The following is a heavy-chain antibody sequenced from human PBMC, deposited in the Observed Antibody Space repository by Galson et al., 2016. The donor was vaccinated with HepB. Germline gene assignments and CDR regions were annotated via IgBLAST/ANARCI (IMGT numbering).Heavy chain of an antibody. D-gene: IGHD3-22*01. CDR3: AREFDRSFHY. Sequence: SLRLSCAASGFRLTNYWMSWVRQAPGKGLGWVANINHDGGERYYVDSVRGRFTISRDDAKNSLSLQMNSLRVDDTAVYYCAREFDRSFHYWGQGVLVTVSS. CDR1: GFRLTNYW. CDR2: INHDGGER. V-gene: IGHV3-7*01. J-gene: IGHJ4*02.